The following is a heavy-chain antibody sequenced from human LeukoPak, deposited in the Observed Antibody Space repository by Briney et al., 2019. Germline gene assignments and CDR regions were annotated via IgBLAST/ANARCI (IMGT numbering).Heavy chain of an antibody. D-gene: IGHD4-17*01. Sequence: SETLSLTCTVSGGSISSYYWSWIRQPPGKGLEWIGYIYYSGSTNYNPSLKSRVTISVDTSKNQFSPKLSSVTAADTAVYYCATLDYGWYFDLWGRGTLVTV. CDR2: IYYSGST. J-gene: IGHJ2*01. CDR1: GGSISSYY. V-gene: IGHV4-59*01. CDR3: ATLDYGWYFDL.